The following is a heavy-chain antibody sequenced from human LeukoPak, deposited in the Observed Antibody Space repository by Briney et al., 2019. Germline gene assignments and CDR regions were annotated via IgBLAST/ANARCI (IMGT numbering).Heavy chain of an antibody. CDR1: EFTFSTYA. V-gene: IGHV3-48*04. Sequence: GGSLRLSCAASEFTFSTYAMNWVRQAPGKGLEWVGYISPTGSTMFYADSVKGRFTLSRDNADNSLCLRMNSLRVEDTALYYCVRGGWRIIETGGDSWGQGTLVTASS. D-gene: IGHD2-15*01. CDR2: ISPTGSTM. CDR3: VRGGWRIIETGGDS. J-gene: IGHJ4*02.